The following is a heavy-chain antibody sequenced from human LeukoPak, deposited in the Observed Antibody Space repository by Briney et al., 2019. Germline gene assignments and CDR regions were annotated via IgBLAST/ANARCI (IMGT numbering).Heavy chain of an antibody. J-gene: IGHJ2*01. CDR2: INHSGST. D-gene: IGHD3-10*01. CDR1: GGSFSGYY. V-gene: IGHV4-34*01. CDR3: ARGSGFSRYFDL. Sequence: SETLSLTCAVYGGSFSGYYWSWIRQPPGKGLEWIGEINHSGSTNYTPSLKSRVTISVDTSKNQFSLKLSSVTAADTAVYYCARGSGFSRYFDLWGRGTLVTVSS.